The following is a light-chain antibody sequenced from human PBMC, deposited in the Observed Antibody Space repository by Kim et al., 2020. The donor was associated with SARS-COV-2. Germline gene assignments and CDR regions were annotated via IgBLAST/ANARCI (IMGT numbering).Light chain of an antibody. CDR1: KSVSIN. J-gene: IGKJ2*01. CDR2: RAS. Sequence: EVVMTQSPATLSVSPGDRATLSCRASKSVSINLAWYQQKPGQAPRLLIYRASSRATGIPARFSASGSGTEFTLTISSLQSEDFAVYYCQQYNNWPPYTFGQGTKLEI. CDR3: QQYNNWPPYT. V-gene: IGKV3-15*01.